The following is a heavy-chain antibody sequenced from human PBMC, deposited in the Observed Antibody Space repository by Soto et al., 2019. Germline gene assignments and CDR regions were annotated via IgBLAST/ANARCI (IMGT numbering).Heavy chain of an antibody. CDR2: IWYDGSNK. CDR1: GFTFSSYG. J-gene: IGHJ3*02. D-gene: IGHD1-7*01. CDR3: ASLLAETGTTQRLPDAFEI. Sequence: GGSLRLSCAASGFTFSSYGMHWVRQAPGKGLEWVAVIWYDGSNKYYADSVKGRFTISRDNSKNTLYLQMTSLRAEDTAVYYCASLLAETGTTQRLPDAFEIWGQGTMVTVSS. V-gene: IGHV3-33*01.